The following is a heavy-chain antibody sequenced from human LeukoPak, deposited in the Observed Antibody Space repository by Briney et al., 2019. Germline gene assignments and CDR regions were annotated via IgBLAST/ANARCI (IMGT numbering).Heavy chain of an antibody. D-gene: IGHD2-8*01. Sequence: GASVKVSCKASGYTFTSYGISWVRQAPGQGLEWMGWISAYNGNTNYAQKVQGRVPMTTDTSTSTAYMELRSLRSDDTAVYYCARDSPGYCTNGVCYKLPDAFDIWGQGTMVTVSS. CDR1: GYTFTSYG. CDR2: ISAYNGNT. CDR3: ARDSPGYCTNGVCYKLPDAFDI. V-gene: IGHV1-18*01. J-gene: IGHJ3*02.